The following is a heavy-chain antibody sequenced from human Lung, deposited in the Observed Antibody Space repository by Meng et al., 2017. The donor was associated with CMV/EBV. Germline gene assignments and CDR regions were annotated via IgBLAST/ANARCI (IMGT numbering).Heavy chain of an antibody. CDR2: IWYDGSNK. CDR1: GFTFSSYG. CDR3: ARSWDGMDV. J-gene: IGHJ6*02. V-gene: IGHV3-33*01. Sequence: GGSLRLSCAASGFTFSSYGMHWVRQAPGKGLEWVAVIWYDGSNKYYADSVKGRFTISRDNSKNTLYLQMNSLRAEDTAVYYCARSWDGMDVWGQGTTGTFS.